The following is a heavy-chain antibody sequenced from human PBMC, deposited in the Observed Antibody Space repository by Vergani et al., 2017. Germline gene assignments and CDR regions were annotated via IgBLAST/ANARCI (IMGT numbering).Heavy chain of an antibody. J-gene: IGHJ4*02. D-gene: IGHD5-12*01. V-gene: IGHV7-4-1*02. CDR2: INTNTGNP. CDR3: TRGGSSGGYTGSTRD. CDR1: GYTFTSYA. Sequence: QVQLVQSGSELKKPGASVKVSCKASGYTFTSYAMTWVRQAPGQGLEYMGWINTNTGNPTYAQGFTGRFVFSLDSSVSTAYLQSSSLKAEDTAVYYCTRGGSSGGYTGSTRDSGQGSLLTV.